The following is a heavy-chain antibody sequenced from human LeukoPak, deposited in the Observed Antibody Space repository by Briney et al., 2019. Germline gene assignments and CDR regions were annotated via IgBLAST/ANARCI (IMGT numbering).Heavy chain of an antibody. Sequence: PSETLSLTCTVAGGSIDNYYWSWIRQPPGKGLEWIGYIYTSGSTNYKPSLTSRVTISVDTSKNQFSLKLSSVTAADTAVYYCARFTFTPRPVDVWGKGTTVTVSS. CDR3: ARFTFTPRPVDV. CDR1: GGSIDNYY. CDR2: IYTSGST. D-gene: IGHD6-6*01. J-gene: IGHJ6*04. V-gene: IGHV4-4*09.